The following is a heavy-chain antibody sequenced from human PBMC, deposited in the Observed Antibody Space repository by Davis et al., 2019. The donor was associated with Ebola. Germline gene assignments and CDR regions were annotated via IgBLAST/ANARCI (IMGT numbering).Heavy chain of an antibody. CDR2: IDTAGGMT. Sequence: PGGSLRLSCVASEFTFRSYWLHWVRQAPGKGLEWVSRIDTAGGMTNYADSVRGRFTISRDNAKNTLFLQMNSLRADDTAVYYCARDVGGRAGYWGQGTLVTVSS. CDR1: EFTFRSYW. V-gene: IGHV3-74*01. CDR3: ARDVGGRAGY. J-gene: IGHJ4*02.